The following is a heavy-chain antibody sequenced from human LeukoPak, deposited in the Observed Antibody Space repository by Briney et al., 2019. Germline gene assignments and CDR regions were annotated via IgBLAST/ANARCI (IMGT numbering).Heavy chain of an antibody. D-gene: IGHD2-2*01. Sequence: SETLSLTCAVYGGSFSGYYWSWIRQPPGKGLEWIGEINHSGSTNYNPSLKSRVTISVDTSKNQFSLKLSSVTAADTAVYYCARQRRQCQLPLRGYFDYWGQGTLVTVSS. V-gene: IGHV4-34*01. CDR3: ARQRRQCQLPLRGYFDY. CDR1: GGSFSGYY. J-gene: IGHJ4*02. CDR2: INHSGST.